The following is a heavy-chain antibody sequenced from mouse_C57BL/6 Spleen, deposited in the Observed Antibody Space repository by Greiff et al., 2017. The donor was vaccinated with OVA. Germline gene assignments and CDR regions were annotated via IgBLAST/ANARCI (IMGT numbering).Heavy chain of an antibody. CDR2: IDPEDGEP. CDR1: GFNIKDYY. J-gene: IGHJ1*03. CDR3: APRDLWTGYCDV. Sequence: VQLQQSGAELVKPGASVKLSCTASGFNIKDYYMHWVKQRTEQGLEWIGRIDPEDGEPKYAPKFPGKAPITADTSANTDYLQLSSLTSEDTAVDYCAPRDLWTGYCDVWGTGTTVTVSS. V-gene: IGHV14-2*01. D-gene: IGHD1-1*02.